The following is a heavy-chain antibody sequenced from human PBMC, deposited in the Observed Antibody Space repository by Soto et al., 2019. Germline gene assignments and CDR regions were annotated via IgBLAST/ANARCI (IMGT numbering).Heavy chain of an antibody. CDR1: GGSISSYY. Sequence: SETLSLTCTVSGGSISSYYWSWIRQPPGKGLEWIGYIYYSGSTNYNPSLKSRVTISVDTSKNQFSLKLSSVTAADTAVYYCARVRADYYDSSGPPGWFDPWGQGTLVTVSS. J-gene: IGHJ5*02. D-gene: IGHD3-22*01. V-gene: IGHV4-59*01. CDR3: ARVRADYYDSSGPPGWFDP. CDR2: IYYSGST.